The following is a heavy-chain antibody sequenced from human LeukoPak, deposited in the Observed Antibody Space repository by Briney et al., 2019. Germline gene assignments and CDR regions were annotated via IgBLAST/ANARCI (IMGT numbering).Heavy chain of an antibody. CDR3: ARGFGDSPWFDP. V-gene: IGHV4-61*02. Sequence: PSETLSLTCTVSAGSIRSVSYYWSWVRQPAGKGLEWIGRIYTTGSTDYNPSLKSRVTISVDTSKNHFSLKLTSLTAADTAVYYCARGFGDSPWFDPWGQGTQVIVSS. J-gene: IGHJ5*02. CDR2: IYTTGST. CDR1: AGSIRSVSYY. D-gene: IGHD3-10*01.